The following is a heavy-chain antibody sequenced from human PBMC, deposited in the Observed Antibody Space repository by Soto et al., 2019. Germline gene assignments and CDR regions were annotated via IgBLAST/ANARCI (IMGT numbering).Heavy chain of an antibody. CDR1: GFTFSSYA. Sequence: GGSLRLSCAASGFTFSSYAMSWVRQAPGKGLEWVSVISGSSGSTYYADSVKGRFTISRDNSKSTLFLQMSSLRADDTALYYCAKAFSSGWTFPRLYFDSWGQGTQVTVSS. D-gene: IGHD6-19*01. J-gene: IGHJ4*02. CDR3: AKAFSSGWTFPRLYFDS. CDR2: ISGSSGST. V-gene: IGHV3-23*01.